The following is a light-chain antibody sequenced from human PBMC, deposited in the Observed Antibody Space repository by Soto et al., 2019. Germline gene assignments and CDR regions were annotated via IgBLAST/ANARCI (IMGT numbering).Light chain of an antibody. CDR2: GAS. CDR3: QQYGSSPPWT. J-gene: IGKJ1*01. Sequence: EIVLTQSPGTLSLSPGERATLSCRASQSVSSSYLAWYQQKPGQAPRLLIYGASSRATGIPDRFSGSGSGTDFTLPISRLEPEDFAVYYCQQYGSSPPWTLGQGTKVEIK. V-gene: IGKV3-20*01. CDR1: QSVSSSY.